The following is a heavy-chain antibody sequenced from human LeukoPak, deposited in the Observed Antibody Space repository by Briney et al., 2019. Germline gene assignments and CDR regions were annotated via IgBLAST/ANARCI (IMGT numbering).Heavy chain of an antibody. CDR1: GFTFSSYA. CDR3: ARDLVKYSSNWYLGY. D-gene: IGHD6-13*01. V-gene: IGHV3-30-3*01. Sequence: GGSLRLSCAASGFTFSSYAMHWVRQAPGKGLEWVAVISYDGSNKYYADSVKGRFTISRDNSKNTLYLQMNSLRAEDTAVYYCARDLVKYSSNWYLGYWGQGTLVTVSS. CDR2: ISYDGSNK. J-gene: IGHJ4*02.